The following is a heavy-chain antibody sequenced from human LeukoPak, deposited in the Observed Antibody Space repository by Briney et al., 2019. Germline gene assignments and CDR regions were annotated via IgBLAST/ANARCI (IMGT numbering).Heavy chain of an antibody. CDR3: ARCTYYDSSRHPTSFEN. Sequence: GGSLRISCAASGFTFGSYWMTWVRQAPGKGLEWVANIKEDESEKYYVDSVRGRFTISRDNAKNSLYLQMNSLRAEDTAVYYCARCTYYDSSRHPTSFENWGQGTLVTVSS. V-gene: IGHV3-7*01. D-gene: IGHD3-22*01. CDR2: IKEDESEK. CDR1: GFTFGSYW. J-gene: IGHJ4*02.